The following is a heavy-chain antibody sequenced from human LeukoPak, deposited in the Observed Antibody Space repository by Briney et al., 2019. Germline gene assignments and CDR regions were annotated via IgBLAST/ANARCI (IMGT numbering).Heavy chain of an antibody. D-gene: IGHD6-19*01. CDR2: INSDGSTT. CDR1: GFTFSSYW. J-gene: IGHJ4*02. Sequence: GGSLRLSCAASGFTFSSYWMHWVRQAPGKGLVWMSHINSDGSTTTYADSVKGRFTISRDNAKNTLYLQMNSLRAEDTAVYYCVRDDTVAGTGLGDHWGQGTLVTASS. V-gene: IGHV3-74*01. CDR3: VRDDTVAGTGLGDH.